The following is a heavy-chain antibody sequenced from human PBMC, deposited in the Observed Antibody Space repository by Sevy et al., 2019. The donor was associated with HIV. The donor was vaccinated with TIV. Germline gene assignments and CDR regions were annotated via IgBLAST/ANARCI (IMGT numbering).Heavy chain of an antibody. D-gene: IGHD3-22*01. Sequence: ASVKVSCKASGYTFTSYYMHWVRQAPGQGLEWMGIINPSGGSTSYAQKFQGIVTMTRDTSTSTVYMELSSLRSEDTAVYYGSRAMASIDSSGYSSHFDYWGQGTLVTVSS. CDR3: SRAMASIDSSGYSSHFDY. J-gene: IGHJ4*02. V-gene: IGHV1-46*01. CDR2: INPSGGST. CDR1: GYTFTSYY.